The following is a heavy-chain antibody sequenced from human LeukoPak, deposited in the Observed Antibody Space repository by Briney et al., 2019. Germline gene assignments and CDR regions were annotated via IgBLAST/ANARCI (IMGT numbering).Heavy chain of an antibody. CDR3: ARTETGYCGGDCYSGWFDP. J-gene: IGHJ5*02. V-gene: IGHV1-69*04. Sequence: SVKVSCKASGYTFTSYDIIWVRQAPGQGLEWMGRIIPILGIANYAQKFQGRVTITADKSTSTAYMELSSLRSEDTAVYYCARTETGYCGGDCYSGWFDPWGQGTLVTVSS. CDR1: GYTFTSYD. CDR2: IIPILGIA. D-gene: IGHD2-21*02.